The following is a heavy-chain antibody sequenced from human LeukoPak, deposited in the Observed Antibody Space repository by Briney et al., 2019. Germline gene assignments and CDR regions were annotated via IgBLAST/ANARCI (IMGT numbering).Heavy chain of an antibody. CDR2: IIPIFGTA. Sequence: SVEVSCKASGGTFSSYAISWVRQAPGQGPEWMGGIIPIFGTANYAQKFQGRVTITADESTSTAYMELSSLSSEDMAVYYCARAHYYDSSGYSNPDAFDIWGQGTMVTVSS. CDR1: GGTFSSYA. CDR3: ARAHYYDSSGYSNPDAFDI. V-gene: IGHV1-69*13. D-gene: IGHD3-22*01. J-gene: IGHJ3*02.